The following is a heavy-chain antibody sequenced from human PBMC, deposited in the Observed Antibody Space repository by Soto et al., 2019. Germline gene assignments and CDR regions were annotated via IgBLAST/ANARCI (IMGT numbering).Heavy chain of an antibody. J-gene: IGHJ4*02. V-gene: IGHV4-31*03. Sequence: SETLSLTCTVSGGSISSGGYYWSWIRQHPGKGLEWIGYIYYSGSTYYNPSLKSRVTISVDTSKNQFSLKLSSVTAADTAVYYCARSEWEYSSGWYFDYWGQGTLVTVSS. CDR1: GGSISSGGYY. CDR3: ARSEWEYSSGWYFDY. CDR2: IYYSGST. D-gene: IGHD6-19*01.